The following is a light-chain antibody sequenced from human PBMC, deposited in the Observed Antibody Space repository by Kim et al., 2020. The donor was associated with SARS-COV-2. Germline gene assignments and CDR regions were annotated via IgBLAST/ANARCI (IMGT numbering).Light chain of an antibody. CDR3: QQANSFPYT. CDR2: AAS. J-gene: IGKJ2*01. V-gene: IGKV1-12*01. Sequence: ASVGDTVTITCRASQGISSWLVWYQQKPGKAPQLLIYAASNLQSGVPSRFSGSGSGTDFTLTINSLQPEDFATYFCQQANSFPYTFGQGTKLEI. CDR1: QGISSW.